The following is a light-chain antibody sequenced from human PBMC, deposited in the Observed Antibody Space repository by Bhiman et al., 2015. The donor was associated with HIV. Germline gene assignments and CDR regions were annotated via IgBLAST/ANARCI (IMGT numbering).Light chain of an antibody. Sequence: QSALTQPASVSGSPGQSLTISCSGTSSDVGTYNYVSWYQQHPGKAPKLMIYDVGNRPSGVSNRFSGSKSGNTASLTISGLQAEDESDFYCSSYTSSSTLYVFGTGTKVTVL. CDR2: DVG. CDR3: SSYTSSSTLYV. CDR1: SSDVGTYNY. J-gene: IGLJ1*01. V-gene: IGLV2-14*03.